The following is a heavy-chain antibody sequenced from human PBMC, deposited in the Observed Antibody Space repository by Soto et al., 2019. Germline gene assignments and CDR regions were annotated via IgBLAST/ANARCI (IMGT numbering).Heavy chain of an antibody. V-gene: IGHV1-69*13. D-gene: IGHD3-22*01. CDR3: ARDSKRYYYDSSGYYLVPNFDY. J-gene: IGHJ4*02. Sequence: GASVKVSCKASGGTFSSYAISWVRQAPGQGLEWMGGIIPIFGTANYAQKFQGRVTITADESTSTAYMELSSLRSEDTAVYYCARDSKRYYYDSSGYYLVPNFDYWGQGTLVTV. CDR1: GGTFSSYA. CDR2: IIPIFGTA.